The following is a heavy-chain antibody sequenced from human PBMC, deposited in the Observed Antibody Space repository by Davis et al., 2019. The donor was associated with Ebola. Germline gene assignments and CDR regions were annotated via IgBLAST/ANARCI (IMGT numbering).Heavy chain of an antibody. CDR2: ISSSSSTI. Sequence: GESLKISCAASGFTFSSYSMNWVRQAPGKGLEWVSYISSSSSTIYYADSVKGRFTISRDNSKNTLYLQMNSLRAEDTAVYYCAKDGLAVASVWGQGTLVTVSS. D-gene: IGHD6-19*01. CDR3: AKDGLAVASV. CDR1: GFTFSSYS. V-gene: IGHV3-48*01. J-gene: IGHJ4*02.